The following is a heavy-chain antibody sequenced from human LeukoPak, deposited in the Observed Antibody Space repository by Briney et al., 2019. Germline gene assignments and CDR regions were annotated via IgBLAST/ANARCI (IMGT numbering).Heavy chain of an antibody. V-gene: IGHV4-38-2*02. Sequence: SETLSLTCTVSGYSISNGYYWDWIRQPPGRGLAWIGNFFRSGGTSYNPSLKRRVTISVDTSKNQCSLKVNSVTAADTAVYYCARRHSSGWFYYWGQGTLVTVSS. CDR1: GYSISNGYY. CDR3: ARRHSSGWFYY. D-gene: IGHD6-19*01. CDR2: FFRSGGT. J-gene: IGHJ4*02.